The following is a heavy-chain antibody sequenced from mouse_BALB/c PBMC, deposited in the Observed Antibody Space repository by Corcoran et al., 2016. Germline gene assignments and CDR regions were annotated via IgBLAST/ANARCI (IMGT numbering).Heavy chain of an antibody. V-gene: IGHV9-1*02. CDR3: ARSDYGSRYAMDY. CDR1: GYTFTNYG. D-gene: IGHD1-1*01. J-gene: IGHJ4*01. CDR2: INTYTGEP. Sequence: QIQLVQSGPELKKPGETVKISCKASGYTFTNYGMNWVKQAPGKGLKWMGWINTYTGEPTYADDFKGRFAFSLETSASTAYLQINNLKNEDMATYFCARSDYGSRYAMDYWGQGISVTVSS.